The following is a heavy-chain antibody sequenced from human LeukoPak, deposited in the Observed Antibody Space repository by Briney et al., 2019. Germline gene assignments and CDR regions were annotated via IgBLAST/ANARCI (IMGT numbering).Heavy chain of an antibody. CDR3: ARDQYDSSGYFDP. J-gene: IGHJ5*02. V-gene: IGHV1-69*13. CDR1: GGTFISYA. CDR2: IIPIFGTA. D-gene: IGHD3-22*01. Sequence: GASVKVSCKASGGTFISYAISWVRQAPGQGLEWMGGIIPIFGTANYAQKFQGRVTITADESTSTAYMELSSLRSEDTAVYYCARDQYDSSGYFDPWGQGTLVTVSS.